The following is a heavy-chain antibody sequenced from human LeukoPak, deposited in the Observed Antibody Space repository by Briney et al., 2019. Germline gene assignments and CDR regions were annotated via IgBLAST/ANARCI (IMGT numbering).Heavy chain of an antibody. CDR1: GGSLSGYY. CDR3: ARLSVSMFGVVRNWFDP. CDR2: INHRGTT. V-gene: IGHV4-34*01. D-gene: IGHD3-3*01. J-gene: IGHJ5*02. Sequence: SETLSLTRAVYGGSLSGYYGSWIRQPPGKGLEWLGEINHRGTTKYNPFLMSRVAISLDTSNNQFSLRMNSVTAADTAVYYCARLSVSMFGVVRNWFDPWGQGTLVTVSS.